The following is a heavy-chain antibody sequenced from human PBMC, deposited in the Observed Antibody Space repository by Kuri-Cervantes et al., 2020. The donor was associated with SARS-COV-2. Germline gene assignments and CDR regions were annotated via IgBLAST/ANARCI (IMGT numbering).Heavy chain of an antibody. J-gene: IGHJ4*02. V-gene: IGHV3-23*01. D-gene: IGHD2-2*01. CDR1: GFTFERFA. Sequence: GESLKISCEVSGFTFERFAMGWVRQAPGKGLEWVSSISGHSERTYYADSVKGRFTISRDNSKNTLYLQMNSLRAEDTAVYYCAKAGKKEGYCSSTSCYLDSDYWGQGTLVTVSS. CDR3: AKAGKKEGYCSSTSCYLDSDY. CDR2: ISGHSERT.